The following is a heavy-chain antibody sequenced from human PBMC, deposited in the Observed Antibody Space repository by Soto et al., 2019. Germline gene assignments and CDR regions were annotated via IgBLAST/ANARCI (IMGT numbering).Heavy chain of an antibody. CDR2: IYFSGST. CDR1: GASINSHY. CDR3: ARELSYGMDV. Sequence: QVQLQESGPGLVKPSETLSLTCTVSGASINSHYWTWIRQPPGKGLEWIGSIYFSGSTNYNPSLKGRVSISVDRAKIQFSLNLTSVTAADTAMYYCARELSYGMDVWGQGTTVIVSS. J-gene: IGHJ6*02. V-gene: IGHV4-59*11.